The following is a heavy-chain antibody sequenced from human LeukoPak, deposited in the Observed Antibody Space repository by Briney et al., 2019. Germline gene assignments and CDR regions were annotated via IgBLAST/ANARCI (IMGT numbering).Heavy chain of an antibody. V-gene: IGHV2-5*01. J-gene: IGHJ4*02. D-gene: IGHD2-2*02. CDR1: GFSLSTSGVG. CDR2: IYWNDDK. CDR3: AHRRRYCSSTSCYTADDY. Sequence: SGPTLVNPTQTLTLPCTFSGFSLSTSGVGVGWIRQPPGKALEWLALIYWNDDKCYSPSLKSRLTITKDTSKNQVVLTMTNMAPVDTATHYCAHRRRYCSSTSCYTADDYWGQGTLVTVSS.